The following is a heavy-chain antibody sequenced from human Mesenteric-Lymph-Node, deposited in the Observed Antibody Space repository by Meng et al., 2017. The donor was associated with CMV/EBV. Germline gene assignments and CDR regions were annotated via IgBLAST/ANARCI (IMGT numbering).Heavy chain of an antibody. V-gene: IGHV4-4*02. J-gene: IGHJ2*01. Sequence: SISSWSWWSWVRQRPGKGLEWIGEIDQSGSTNYNPSLKSRVTISVDKSKNQFSLKLSSVTAADTAVYYCARRDIAAAGTTLYWYFDLWGRGTLVTVSS. CDR2: IDQSGST. CDR3: ARRDIAAAGTTLYWYFDL. CDR1: SISSWSW. D-gene: IGHD6-13*01.